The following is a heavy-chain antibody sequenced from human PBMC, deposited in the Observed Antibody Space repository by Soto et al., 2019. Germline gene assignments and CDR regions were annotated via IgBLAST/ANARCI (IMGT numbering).Heavy chain of an antibody. D-gene: IGHD6-19*01. Sequence: GGSLRLSCTASGFTFGDYAMIWFRQAPGKGLEWVGFITSKRYGGTTEYAASVKGRFTISRDDSKSIAYLQMNSLKIDDTAVYYCAREVGYSSGWYQFDYWGQGTLVTVSS. CDR1: GFTFGDYA. J-gene: IGHJ4*02. CDR3: AREVGYSSGWYQFDY. V-gene: IGHV3-49*03. CDR2: ITSKRYGGTT.